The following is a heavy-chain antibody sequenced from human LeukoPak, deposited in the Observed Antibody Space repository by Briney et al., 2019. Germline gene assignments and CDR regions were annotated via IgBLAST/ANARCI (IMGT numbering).Heavy chain of an antibody. J-gene: IGHJ4*02. CDR3: AAAAYYYDSSGQFDY. CDR2: MVFGSGNT. Sequence: SVKVSCKASGFTFTSCAMQWVGQARGQGLGWVGWMVFGSGNTNYAQHFQERVTITSRMSTSTAYIELSSLRSEDTAVYYCAAAAYYYDSSGQFDYWGQGTLVTVSS. V-gene: IGHV1-58*02. CDR1: GFTFTSCA. D-gene: IGHD3-22*01.